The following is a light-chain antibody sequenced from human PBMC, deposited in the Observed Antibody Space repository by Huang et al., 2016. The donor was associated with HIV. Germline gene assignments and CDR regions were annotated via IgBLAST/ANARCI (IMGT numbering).Light chain of an antibody. Sequence: DIQMTQSPSSLSASVGDRVTISCRASQAISNSLAWYLQKPGKAPKLLLYVASRLKSGVPSRFSGSGSGADYTLTISSLQPEDFSTYYCQQYFSTPYTVGQGTKVEIK. CDR3: QQYFSTPYT. J-gene: IGKJ2*01. CDR1: QAISNS. V-gene: IGKV1-NL1*01. CDR2: VAS.